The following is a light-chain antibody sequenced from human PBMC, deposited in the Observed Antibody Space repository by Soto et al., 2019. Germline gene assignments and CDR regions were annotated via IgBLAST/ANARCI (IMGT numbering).Light chain of an antibody. CDR3: CLYIGATTYV. J-gene: IGLJ1*01. CDR1: SSDIGGYNY. V-gene: IGLV2-8*01. Sequence: QSALTQPPSASGSPGQSVTISCTGGSSDIGGYNYVSWYQQHPGKVPRLIIYEVTKRPSGVPDRFSGSKSGNTASLTVSGLQADDEADYYCCLYIGATTYVFGTGTKVTVL. CDR2: EVT.